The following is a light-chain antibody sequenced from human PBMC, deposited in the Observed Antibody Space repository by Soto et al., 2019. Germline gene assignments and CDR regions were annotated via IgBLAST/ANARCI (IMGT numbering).Light chain of an antibody. V-gene: IGLV1-44*01. CDR1: SSNIGSNT. CDR3: AAWDDSLNGPYV. CDR2: SNN. Sequence: SLPPAASGTPGQRVTFSCSGSSSNIGSNTVNWYQQLPGTAPKLLIYSNNQRPSGVPDRFSGSKSGTSASLAISGLQSEDEADYYCAAWDDSLNGPYVFGTGTKVTVL. J-gene: IGLJ1*01.